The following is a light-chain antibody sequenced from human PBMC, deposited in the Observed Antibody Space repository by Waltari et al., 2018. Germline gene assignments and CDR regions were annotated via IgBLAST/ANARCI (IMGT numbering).Light chain of an antibody. CDR1: QDIRTY. J-gene: IGKJ1*01. V-gene: IGKV1-8*01. Sequence: AIRVTQSPSSLSASTGDSAPTTCRASQDIRTYLGWDQQKPGKAPKLLLYAVSTLQSGVPSRFSGSGSGTDFALHIQNLQSEDFATYFCQQYYAFPRTFGQGTRVEV. CDR2: AVS. CDR3: QQYYAFPRT.